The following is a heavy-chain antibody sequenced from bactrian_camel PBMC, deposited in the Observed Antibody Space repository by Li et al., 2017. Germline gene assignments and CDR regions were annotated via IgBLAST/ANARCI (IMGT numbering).Heavy chain of an antibody. V-gene: IGHV3S28*01. Sequence: SGYTYSINYNCMRWFRQAPGKEREGVANIYTSDGSTIVADSVKGRFTISLDNAKKTLFLQVDSLETEDTAMYYCVQIPVGGRGFPTLDSHFGYWGQGTQVTVSS. CDR3: VQIPVGGRGFPTLDSHFGY. D-gene: IGHD2*01. J-gene: IGHJ6*01. CDR1: GYTYSINYNC. CDR2: IYTSDGST.